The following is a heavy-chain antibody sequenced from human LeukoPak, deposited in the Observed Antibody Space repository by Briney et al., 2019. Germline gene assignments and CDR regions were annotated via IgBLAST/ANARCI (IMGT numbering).Heavy chain of an antibody. Sequence: GASVKVSCKASGYTFTGYYIHWVRQAPGQGLEWMGWINPNSGGTNYAQKFQGRVTMTRDTSISTAYMELSRLRSDDTAVYYRARDWDIAVAFFDCWGQGTLVTVSS. J-gene: IGHJ4*02. V-gene: IGHV1-2*02. D-gene: IGHD6-19*01. CDR2: INPNSGGT. CDR1: GYTFTGYY. CDR3: ARDWDIAVAFFDC.